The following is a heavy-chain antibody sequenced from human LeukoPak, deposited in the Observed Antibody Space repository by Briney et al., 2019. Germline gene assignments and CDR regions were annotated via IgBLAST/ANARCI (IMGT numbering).Heavy chain of an antibody. CDR3: ARDTAVAGTGFDY. D-gene: IGHD6-19*01. Sequence: GGSLRLSCAASGFTVSSNYMSWVRQAPGKGLEWVSVIYSGGSTYYADSVKGRFTISRDNSKNTLYLQMNSLRAEDTAVCYCARDTAVAGTGFDYWGQGTLVTVSS. CDR1: GFTVSSNY. CDR2: IYSGGST. J-gene: IGHJ4*02. V-gene: IGHV3-66*01.